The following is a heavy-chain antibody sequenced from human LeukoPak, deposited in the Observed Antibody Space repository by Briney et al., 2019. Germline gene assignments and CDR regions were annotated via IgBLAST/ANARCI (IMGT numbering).Heavy chain of an antibody. CDR2: IYYSGST. CDR1: GGSISSYY. J-gene: IGHJ3*02. D-gene: IGHD6-19*01. CDR3: ARARVWYSSGWRAFDI. Sequence: SETLSLTCTVSGGSISSYYWSWIRQPPGKGLEWIGYIYYSGSTNYNPSLKSRVTISVDTSKNQFSLKLSSVTAADTAVFYCARARVWYSSGWRAFDIWGQGTMVTVSS. V-gene: IGHV4-59*01.